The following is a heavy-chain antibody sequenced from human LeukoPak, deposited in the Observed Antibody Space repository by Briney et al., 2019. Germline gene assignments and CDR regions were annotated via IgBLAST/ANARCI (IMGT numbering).Heavy chain of an antibody. CDR2: ISWNSGSI. V-gene: IGHV3-9*01. CDR1: GFTFDDYA. J-gene: IGHJ4*02. Sequence: GGSLRLSCAASGFTFDDYAMHWVRQAPGKGLEWVSGISWNSGSIGYADSVKGRFTISRDNAKNSLYLQMNSLRAEDTALYYCAKAGDDILTGYYDYWGQGTLVTVSS. D-gene: IGHD3-9*01. CDR3: AKAGDDILTGYYDY.